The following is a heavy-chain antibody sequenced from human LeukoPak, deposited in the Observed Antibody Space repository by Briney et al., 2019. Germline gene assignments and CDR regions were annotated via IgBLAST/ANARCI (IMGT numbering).Heavy chain of an antibody. CDR2: INHSGST. CDR3: AGSRGSGSYYRLRDYYYMDV. V-gene: IGHV4-34*01. J-gene: IGHJ6*03. D-gene: IGHD3-10*01. Sequence: PSETLSLTCAVYGGSFSGYYWSWIRQPPGKGLEWIGEINHSGSTNYNPSLKSRVTISVDTSKNQFSLKLSSVTAADTAVYYCAGSRGSGSYYRLRDYYYMDVWGKGTTVTVSS. CDR1: GGSFSGYY.